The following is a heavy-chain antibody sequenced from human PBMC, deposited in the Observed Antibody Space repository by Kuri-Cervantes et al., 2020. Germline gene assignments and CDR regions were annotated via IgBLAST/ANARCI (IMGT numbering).Heavy chain of an antibody. CDR2: IYSGGST. CDR3: ATASGYCSGGSCPN. D-gene: IGHD2-15*01. Sequence: GESLKISCAASGFTVSSNYMSWVRQAPGKGLEWVSVIYSGGSTYYADSVKGRFTISRDNSKNTLYLQMNSLRSDDTAVYYCATASGYCSGGSCPNWGQGTLVTVSS. CDR1: GFTVSSNY. V-gene: IGHV3-53*05. J-gene: IGHJ4*02.